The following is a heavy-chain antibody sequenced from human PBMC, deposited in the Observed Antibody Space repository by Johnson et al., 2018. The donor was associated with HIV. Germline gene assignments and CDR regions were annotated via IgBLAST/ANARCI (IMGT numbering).Heavy chain of an antibody. V-gene: IGHV3-30-3*01. D-gene: IGHD3-3*01. Sequence: QVQLVESGGGVVQPGRSLRLSCAASGFPFRDSAMHWVRQAPGKGLEWVAVMSFDGNNRYYADSVKGRFTISRDNSKNTLYLQMNSLRAEDTAVYYCAKDADRFLEWVEAFDIWGQGTMVTVSS. J-gene: IGHJ3*02. CDR2: MSFDGNNR. CDR1: GFPFRDSA. CDR3: AKDADRFLEWVEAFDI.